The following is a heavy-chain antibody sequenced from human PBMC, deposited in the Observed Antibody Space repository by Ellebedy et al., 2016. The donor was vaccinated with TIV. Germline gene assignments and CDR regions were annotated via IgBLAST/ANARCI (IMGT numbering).Heavy chain of an antibody. CDR1: GFTVSTNY. V-gene: IGHV3-23*01. CDR2: ISGSGRST. CDR3: AKGLYVNWFDP. J-gene: IGHJ5*02. D-gene: IGHD2-8*01. Sequence: GESLKISXAASGFTVSTNYINWVRQAPGKGLDWVSAISGSGRSTYYTDPVKGRFTISRDNSKNTVYLQMNSLRAEDTAVYYCAKGLYVNWFDPWGQGTLVTVSS.